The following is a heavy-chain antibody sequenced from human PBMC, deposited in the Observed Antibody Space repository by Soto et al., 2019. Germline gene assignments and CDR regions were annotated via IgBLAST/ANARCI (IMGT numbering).Heavy chain of an antibody. CDR2: IHYSGST. V-gene: IGHV4-59*01. CDR1: GGSISGYY. J-gene: IGHJ5*02. D-gene: IGHD4-17*01. Sequence: KASETLSLTCTVSGGSISGYYWSWIRQPPGKGLEWIGYIHYSGSTSYSPSLKSRVTISLETTKSQFSLKLGSVTAADTAVYYCARNHYGDPPLNNWFDPWGQGSLVTVSS. CDR3: ARNHYGDPPLNNWFDP.